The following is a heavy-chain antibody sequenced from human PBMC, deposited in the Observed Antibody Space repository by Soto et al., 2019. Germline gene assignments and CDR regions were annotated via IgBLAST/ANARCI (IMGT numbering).Heavy chain of an antibody. V-gene: IGHV3-23*01. Sequence: GGSLRLSCTASGITFTNYAMSWVRQAPGKGLEWVSTSNGGSTYYADSVKGRFTISRDNSKNTLYLQMNSLRAEDTAVYYCAKDLQCSGGSCYRLFDYWGQGTLVTVSS. CDR1: GITFTNYA. CDR3: AKDLQCSGGSCYRLFDY. D-gene: IGHD2-15*01. CDR2: SNGGST. J-gene: IGHJ4*02.